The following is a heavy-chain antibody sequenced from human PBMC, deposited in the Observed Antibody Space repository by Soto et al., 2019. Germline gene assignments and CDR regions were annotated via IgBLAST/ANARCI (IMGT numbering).Heavy chain of an antibody. CDR2: ILVRGST. Sequence: LRLSCAASGFTCSSYDMSWVRQAPGKGLEWVSTILVRGSTHYPDSVKGRFTISRDNSKNTLFLQMNSLTAGDTAVYYCAKATATGGGAFDICGQGTMVTVSS. D-gene: IGHD2-8*02. J-gene: IGHJ3*02. V-gene: IGHV3-23*01. CDR3: AKATATGGGAFDI. CDR1: GFTCSSYD.